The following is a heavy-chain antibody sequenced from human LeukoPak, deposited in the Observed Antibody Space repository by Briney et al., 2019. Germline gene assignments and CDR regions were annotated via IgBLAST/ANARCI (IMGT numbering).Heavy chain of an antibody. CDR3: ARAPQWFGESKYYMDV. V-gene: IGHV1-8*01. D-gene: IGHD3-10*01. Sequence: ASVKVSCKASGYTFTSYDINWVRQATGQGLEWMGWMNPNSANTGYAQKFQGRVTMTRNTSISTAYMELSSLRSEDTAVYYCARAPQWFGESKYYMDVWGKGTTVTISS. CDR2: MNPNSANT. J-gene: IGHJ6*03. CDR1: GYTFTSYD.